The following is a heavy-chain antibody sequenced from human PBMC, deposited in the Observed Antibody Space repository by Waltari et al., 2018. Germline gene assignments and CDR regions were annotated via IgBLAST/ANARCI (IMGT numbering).Heavy chain of an antibody. Sequence: QVQLQQWGAGLLKPSETLSLTCAVYGGSFSGYYWSWIRQPPGKGLEWIGEINHSGSTNYNPSLKSRVTISVDTSKNQFSLKLSSVTAADTAVYYCARTLRWVTTPDYWGQGTLVTVSS. CDR2: INHSGST. CDR1: GGSFSGYY. CDR3: ARTLRWVTTPDY. J-gene: IGHJ4*02. V-gene: IGHV4-34*01. D-gene: IGHD4-17*01.